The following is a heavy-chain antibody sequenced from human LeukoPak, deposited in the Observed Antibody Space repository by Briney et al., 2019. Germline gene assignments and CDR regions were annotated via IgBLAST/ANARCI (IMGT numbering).Heavy chain of an antibody. Sequence: SGGSLRLSCAASGFTFSSYSMNWVRQAPGKGLEWVSYISSSSTIYYADSVKGRFTISSDNAKNSLYLQMNSLRDEDTAVYYCAREYSSSWYAQKYNWFDPWGQGTLVTVSS. J-gene: IGHJ5*02. CDR1: GFTFSSYS. V-gene: IGHV3-48*02. CDR3: AREYSSSWYAQKYNWFDP. D-gene: IGHD6-13*01. CDR2: ISSSSTI.